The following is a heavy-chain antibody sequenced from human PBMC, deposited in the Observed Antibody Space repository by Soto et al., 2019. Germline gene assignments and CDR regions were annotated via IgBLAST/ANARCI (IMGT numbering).Heavy chain of an antibody. D-gene: IGHD3-3*01. CDR1: GFTVSSNY. V-gene: IGHV3-53*01. J-gene: IGHJ5*02. CDR3: ARHEWSPDGWFDP. Sequence: EVQLVESGGGLIQPGGSLRLSCAASGFTVSSNYMSWVRQAPGKGLEWVSVIYSGGSTYYADSVKGRFTISRDNSKNTLYLQMNSLRAEDTAVYYCARHEWSPDGWFDPWGQGTLVTVSS. CDR2: IYSGGST.